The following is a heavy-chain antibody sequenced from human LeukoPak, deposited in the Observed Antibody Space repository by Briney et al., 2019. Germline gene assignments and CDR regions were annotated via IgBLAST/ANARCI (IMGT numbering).Heavy chain of an antibody. CDR1: GGTFSSYA. D-gene: IGHD2-8*02. J-gene: IGHJ6*03. CDR2: IIPIFGTA. V-gene: IGHV1-69*05. Sequence: ASVNVSCKASGGTFSSYAISWVRRAPGQGLEWMGGIIPIFGTANYAQKFQGRVTLTTDESTSTAYMELSSLRSEDTAVYYCARGFTEGYYYYMDVWGKGTTVTVSS. CDR3: ARGFTEGYYYYMDV.